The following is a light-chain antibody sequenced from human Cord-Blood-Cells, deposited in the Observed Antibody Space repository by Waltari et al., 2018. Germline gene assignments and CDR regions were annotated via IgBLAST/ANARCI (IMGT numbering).Light chain of an antibody. CDR1: SSYLGGYNH. Sequence: QSALTQPASVSGSPGQSITISCTGPSSYLGGYNHASWYQQHPGKAPKRMIYDVSNRPSGVSNRFSGSKSGNTASLTISGLQAEDEADYYCSSYTSSSTRVFGGGTKLTVL. CDR2: DVS. CDR3: SSYTSSSTRV. V-gene: IGLV2-14*01. J-gene: IGLJ2*01.